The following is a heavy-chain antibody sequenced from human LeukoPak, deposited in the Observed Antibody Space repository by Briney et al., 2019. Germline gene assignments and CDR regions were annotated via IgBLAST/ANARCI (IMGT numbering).Heavy chain of an antibody. CDR2: ISSSSSYI. Sequence: PGGSLRLSCAASGFTFSSYSMNWVRQAPGKGLEWVSSISSSSSYIYYADSVKGRFTISRDNAKNSLYLQMNSLRAEDTAVYYCARAIVGAHAFDIWGRGTMVTVSS. V-gene: IGHV3-21*01. CDR3: ARAIVGAHAFDI. J-gene: IGHJ3*02. D-gene: IGHD1-26*01. CDR1: GFTFSSYS.